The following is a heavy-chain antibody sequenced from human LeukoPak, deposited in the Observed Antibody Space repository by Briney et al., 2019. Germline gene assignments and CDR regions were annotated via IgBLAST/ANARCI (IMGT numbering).Heavy chain of an antibody. CDR2: IYSGGST. V-gene: IGHV3-53*01. CDR1: GFTVSSSY. Sequence: GGSLRLSCAASGFTVSSSYTGWVRQAPGKGLEWISVIYSGGSTYYADSVNGRFRISRDNSKNTVYLQMNILRAEDTAMYYCARVDNSGEGYFDCWGQGTLVTVSS. J-gene: IGHJ4*02. CDR3: ARVDNSGEGYFDC. D-gene: IGHD2-2*03.